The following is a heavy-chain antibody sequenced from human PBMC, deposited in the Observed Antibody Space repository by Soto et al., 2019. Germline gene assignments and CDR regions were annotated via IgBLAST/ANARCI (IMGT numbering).Heavy chain of an antibody. D-gene: IGHD3-22*01. CDR1: GFIFSDYY. CDR3: AREPYDSRGWFDP. Sequence: GGSLRLSCAASGFIFSDYYMSWIRQAPGKGLEWVSYISGRSSTIYYADSVKGRFTISKDNAKNSLYLQMNSLRAEDTAVYYCAREPYDSRGWFDPWGQGTLVTVSS. V-gene: IGHV3-11*01. CDR2: ISGRSSTI. J-gene: IGHJ5*02.